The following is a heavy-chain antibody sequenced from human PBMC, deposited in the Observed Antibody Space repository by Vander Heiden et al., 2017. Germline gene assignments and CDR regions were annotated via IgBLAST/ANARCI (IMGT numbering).Heavy chain of an antibody. CDR2: ISSSSSYI. CDR3: ARGSLEYTSSPLDY. J-gene: IGHJ4*02. CDR1: GFTFSSYS. Sequence: EVQLVESGGGLVKPGGSLRLSCAASGFTFSSYSMNWVRQAAGKGLGWVSSISSSSSYIHNADSVKGRFTISRDNAKNSLYLQMNSLRVEDTAVYYCARGSLEYTSSPLDYWGQGNLVSVSS. V-gene: IGHV3-21*01. D-gene: IGHD6-13*01.